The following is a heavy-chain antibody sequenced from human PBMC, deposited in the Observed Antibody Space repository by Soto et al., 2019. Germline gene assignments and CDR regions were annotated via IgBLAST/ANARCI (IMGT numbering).Heavy chain of an antibody. V-gene: IGHV4-34*01. Sequence: SETLSLTCSVYGGSFSGYYWSWIRQPPGKGLEWIGEINHSGSTNYNPSLKSRVTISVDTSKNQFSLKLSSVTAADTAVYYCARGVSCSGGSCYSSGDDAFDIWGQGTMVTVSS. CDR2: INHSGST. CDR1: GGSFSGYY. CDR3: ARGVSCSGGSCYSSGDDAFDI. J-gene: IGHJ3*02. D-gene: IGHD2-15*01.